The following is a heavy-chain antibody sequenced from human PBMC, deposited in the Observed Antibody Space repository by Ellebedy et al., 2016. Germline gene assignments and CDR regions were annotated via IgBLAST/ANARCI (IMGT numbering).Heavy chain of an antibody. Sequence: GESLKISXTASGFNFNTFFMSWVRQAPGKGLEWVSTISAGSDTTRLADSVKGRFTISRDNSRNTVYLQMDSLRAADTAVYYCYYGHYSGYWGQGTLVTVSS. CDR2: ISAGSDTT. CDR1: GFNFNTFF. V-gene: IGHV3-23*01. D-gene: IGHD4-17*01. CDR3: YYGHYSGY. J-gene: IGHJ4*02.